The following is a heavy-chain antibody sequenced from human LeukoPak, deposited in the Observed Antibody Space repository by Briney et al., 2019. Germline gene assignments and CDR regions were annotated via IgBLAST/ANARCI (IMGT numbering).Heavy chain of an antibody. CDR3: ARGPGYYDSSGYRADY. CDR2: ISSSSSYI. Sequence: GGSLRLSRAASGFTFSSYRMTWVRQAPGKGLEWVSSISSSSSYIYYADSVKGRFTISRDNAKNSLYLQMNSLRAEDTAVYYCARGPGYYDSSGYRADYWGQGTLVTVSS. D-gene: IGHD3-22*01. V-gene: IGHV3-21*01. J-gene: IGHJ4*02. CDR1: GFTFSSYR.